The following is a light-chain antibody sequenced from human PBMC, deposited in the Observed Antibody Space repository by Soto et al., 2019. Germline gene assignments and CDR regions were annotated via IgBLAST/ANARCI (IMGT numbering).Light chain of an antibody. CDR2: GAS. J-gene: IGKJ5*01. V-gene: IGKV3-15*01. CDR1: QSVSSN. CDR3: QQYNNWRVT. Sequence: KQTTGTRSLNPGERPTRSCRASQSVSSNLAWYQQKPGQAPRLLIYGASTRATGIPARFSGSGSGTEFTLTISSLQSEDFAVYYCQQYNNWRVTFGQGTRLEIK.